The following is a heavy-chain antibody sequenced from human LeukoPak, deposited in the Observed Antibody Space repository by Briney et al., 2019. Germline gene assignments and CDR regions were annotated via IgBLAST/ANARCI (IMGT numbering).Heavy chain of an antibody. Sequence: GASVKVSCKASGYTFTSYYMHWVRQAPGQGLEWMGIINPSGGSTSYAQKFQGRVTMTRDTSTSTVYMELSSLRSEDTAVYYCARDLRDGYNPGYYFDYWGQGTLVTVSS. CDR3: ARDLRDGYNPGYYFDY. V-gene: IGHV1-46*01. J-gene: IGHJ4*02. CDR2: INPSGGST. D-gene: IGHD5-24*01. CDR1: GYTFTSYY.